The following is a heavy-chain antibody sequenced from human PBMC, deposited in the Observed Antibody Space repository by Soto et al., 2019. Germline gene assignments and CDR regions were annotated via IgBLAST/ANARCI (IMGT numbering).Heavy chain of an antibody. D-gene: IGHD5-18*01. J-gene: IGHJ6*02. CDR3: SKEVGAGIQLWLLYYGMDV. V-gene: IGHV3-30*18. Sequence: GGSLRLSCAASGFTFSSYVMHWVRQAPGKGLEWVAVISYDGSNKYYADSVKGRFTISRDNSKNTLYLQMNSLRAEDTAVYYWSKEVGAGIQLWLLYYGMDVWGQGTTVTVSS. CDR2: ISYDGSNK. CDR1: GFTFSSYV.